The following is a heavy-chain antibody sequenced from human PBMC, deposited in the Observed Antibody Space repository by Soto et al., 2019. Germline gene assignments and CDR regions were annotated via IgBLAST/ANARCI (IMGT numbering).Heavy chain of an antibody. Sequence: EVQLVESGGGLVKPGGSLRLSCAASGLTFSSYSMTWVRQAPGNGLEWVSSISTSSSYIYYADSVKGRFTISRDNAKNSLFLQVNSLRVEDTAVYYCARDIVGAGGVDLWGRGTLVTVSS. CDR1: GLTFSSYS. J-gene: IGHJ2*01. D-gene: IGHD1-26*01. V-gene: IGHV3-21*02. CDR2: ISTSSSYI. CDR3: ARDIVGAGGVDL.